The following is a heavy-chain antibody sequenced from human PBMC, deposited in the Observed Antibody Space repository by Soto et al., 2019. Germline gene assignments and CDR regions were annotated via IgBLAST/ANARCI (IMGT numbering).Heavy chain of an antibody. Sequence: ASVKVSCKASGYTFTSYYMHWVRQAPGQGLEWMGIINPSGGSTSYAQKFQGRVTMTRDTSTSTVYMELSSLRSEDTAVYYCARAYYYDILTGYYWDYWGQGTLVTVSS. D-gene: IGHD3-9*01. CDR3: ARAYYYDILTGYYWDY. J-gene: IGHJ4*02. CDR1: GYTFTSYY. V-gene: IGHV1-46*03. CDR2: INPSGGST.